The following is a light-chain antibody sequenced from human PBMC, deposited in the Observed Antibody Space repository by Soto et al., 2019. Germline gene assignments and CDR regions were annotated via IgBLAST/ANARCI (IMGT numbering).Light chain of an antibody. J-gene: IGKJ4*01. Sequence: EIVMTQSPATLSVSPGERVTLSCRPSQTIHSNLAWYQQRPGQAPRPLIYAASTRATGIPARFSGNGFGTEFALAVSRLEGGDVGGYYCEQDSDWPLAFGGGTKVEIK. CDR3: EQDSDWPLA. CDR2: AAS. V-gene: IGKV3D-15*01. CDR1: QTIHSN.